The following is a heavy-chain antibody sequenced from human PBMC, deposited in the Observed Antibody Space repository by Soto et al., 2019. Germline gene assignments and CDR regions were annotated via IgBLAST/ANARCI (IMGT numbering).Heavy chain of an antibody. CDR2: IDWDDDK. CDR3: ARIRGFGDPSWFDY. CDR1: GFALITSGMC. J-gene: IGHJ4*02. V-gene: IGHV2-70*11. D-gene: IGHD3-16*01. Sequence: SGPTLVNPTQTLTLTYTFSGFALITSGMCVSWIRQPPGKALEWLARIDWDDDKYYSTSLKTRLTISKDTSKNQVVLTMTNMDPVDTATYYCARIRGFGDPSWFDYWGQGTLVTVSS.